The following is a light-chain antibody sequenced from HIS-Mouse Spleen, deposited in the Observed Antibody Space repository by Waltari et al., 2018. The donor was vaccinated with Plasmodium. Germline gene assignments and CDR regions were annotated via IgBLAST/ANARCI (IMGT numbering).Light chain of an antibody. Sequence: EIVLTQSPATLSLSPGERATLSCRASQSVSSYLAWYQQKPGQAPRPLIYDASNRATGIPARFSGSGSGTDFTLTISSLKPEDFAVYYCQQRSNWPRVLTFGGGTKVEIK. CDR3: QQRSNWPRVLT. J-gene: IGKJ4*01. V-gene: IGKV3-11*01. CDR1: QSVSSY. CDR2: DAS.